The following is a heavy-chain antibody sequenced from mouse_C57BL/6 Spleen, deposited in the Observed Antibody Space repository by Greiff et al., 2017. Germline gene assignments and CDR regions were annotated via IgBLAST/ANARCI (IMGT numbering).Heavy chain of an antibody. D-gene: IGHD4-1*01. V-gene: IGHV5-6*01. J-gene: IGHJ1*03. CDR1: GFTFSSYG. Sequence: EVKLVESGGDLVKPGGSLKLSCAASGFTFSSYGMSWVRQTPDKRLEWVATISSGGSYTYYPDSVKGRFTISGDNAKNTLYRQMSSLKSEDTSMYYCARQGANWYDWYFDVWGTGTTVTVSS. CDR3: ARQGANWYDWYFDV. CDR2: ISSGGSYT.